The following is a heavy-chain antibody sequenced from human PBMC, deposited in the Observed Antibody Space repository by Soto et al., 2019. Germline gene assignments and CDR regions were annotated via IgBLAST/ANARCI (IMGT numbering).Heavy chain of an antibody. J-gene: IGHJ6*02. CDR1: RGSINSTIYS. CDR2: IFYSGRT. V-gene: IGHV4-39*02. Sequence: YENLYTTCTVSRGSINSTIYSWDLIRQPPGKWLECIGGIFYSGRTYYKTSLKSRVTKSVDTSKNYFSLTLTSVTAADTAVYYCARDQKQWLVPAYYYYYYGMDVWGQGTTVT. CDR3: ARDQKQWLVPAYYYYYYGMDV. D-gene: IGHD6-19*01.